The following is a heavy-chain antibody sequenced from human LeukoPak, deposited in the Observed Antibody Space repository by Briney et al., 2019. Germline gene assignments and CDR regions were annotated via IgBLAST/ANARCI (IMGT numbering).Heavy chain of an antibody. CDR2: INHSGST. CDR3: ARVYCSSTSCPAAPWYDP. Sequence: PSETLSLTCAVYGGSFSDYYWSWIRQPPGKGLEWIGEINHSGSTTYNPSLKSRVTISVDTSKTQFSLKLSSVTAADTAVYYCARVYCSSTSCPAAPWYDPWGQGTLVTVSS. D-gene: IGHD2-2*01. J-gene: IGHJ5*02. V-gene: IGHV4-34*01. CDR1: GGSFSDYY.